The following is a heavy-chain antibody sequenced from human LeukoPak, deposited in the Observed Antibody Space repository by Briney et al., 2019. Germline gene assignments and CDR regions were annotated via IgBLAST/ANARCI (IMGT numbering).Heavy chain of an antibody. Sequence: SETLSLTCAVHGGSFGGYYWSWIRQPPGKGLEWIGEINHSGSTNYNPSLKSRVTISVDTSKNQFSLKLSSVTAADTAVYYCARGWKQWLVRGAFDIWGQGTMVTVSS. V-gene: IGHV4-34*01. CDR1: GGSFGGYY. J-gene: IGHJ3*02. CDR3: ARGWKQWLVRGAFDI. CDR2: INHSGST. D-gene: IGHD6-19*01.